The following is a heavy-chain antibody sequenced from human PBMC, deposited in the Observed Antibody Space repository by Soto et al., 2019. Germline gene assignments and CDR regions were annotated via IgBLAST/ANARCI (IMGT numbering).Heavy chain of an antibody. CDR1: CYTFTSYG. J-gene: IGHJ5*02. D-gene: IGHD1-7*01. V-gene: IGHV1-18*01. Sequence: GSPVEGSRKASCYTFTSYGFSWVRQAPGQGVEWMGWVSAYNGNTNYAQKLPGRGTMTTDTSTSTAYKELRRLRADDTGVDDCASGTGRTGTTEGWCDPWGQGTRVTVSS. CDR3: ASGTGRTGTTEGWCDP. CDR2: VSAYNGNT.